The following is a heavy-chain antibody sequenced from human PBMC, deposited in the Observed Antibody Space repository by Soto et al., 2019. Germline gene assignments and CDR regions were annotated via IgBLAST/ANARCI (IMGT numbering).Heavy chain of an antibody. Sequence: PGESLNISCKGSGYSFTSYWIGLVRQMPGKGLEWMGIIYPGDSDTRYSPSFQGQVTISADKSISTAYLQWSSLKASDTAMYYCARPPYDSSGYYYVGDDAFDIWGQGTMVTVSS. D-gene: IGHD3-22*01. J-gene: IGHJ3*02. CDR1: GYSFTSYW. CDR2: IYPGDSDT. V-gene: IGHV5-51*01. CDR3: ARPPYDSSGYYYVGDDAFDI.